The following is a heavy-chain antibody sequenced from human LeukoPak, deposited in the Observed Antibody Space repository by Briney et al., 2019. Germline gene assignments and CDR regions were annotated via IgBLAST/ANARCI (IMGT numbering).Heavy chain of an antibody. J-gene: IGHJ4*02. CDR3: ARPSLSHDYVWGSYRYTRASYYFDY. D-gene: IGHD3-16*02. CDR2: IYHSGST. Sequence: SETLSLTCTVSGYSISSGYYWGWIRQPPGKGLEWIGSIYHSGSTNYNPSLKSRVTISVDTSKNQFSLKLSSVTAADTAVYYCARPSLSHDYVWGSYRYTRASYYFDYWGQGTLVTVSS. CDR1: GYSISSGYY. V-gene: IGHV4-38-2*02.